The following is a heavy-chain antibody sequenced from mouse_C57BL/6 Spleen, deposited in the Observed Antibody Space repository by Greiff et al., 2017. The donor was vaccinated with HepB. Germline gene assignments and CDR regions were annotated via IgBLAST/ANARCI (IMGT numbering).Heavy chain of an antibody. V-gene: IGHV1-64*01. D-gene: IGHD5-1*01. Sequence: VQLQQPGAELVKPGASVKLSCKASGYTFTSYWMHWVKQRPGQGLEWIGMIHPNSGSTNYNEKFKSKATLTVDKSSSTAYMQLRSLTSEDSAVYDCARGTGTFDFAMDYWGQGTSVTVSS. J-gene: IGHJ4*01. CDR2: IHPNSGST. CDR3: ARGTGTFDFAMDY. CDR1: GYTFTSYW.